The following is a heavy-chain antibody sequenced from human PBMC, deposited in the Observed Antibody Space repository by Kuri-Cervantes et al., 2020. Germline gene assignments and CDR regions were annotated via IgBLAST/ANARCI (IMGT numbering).Heavy chain of an antibody. CDR2: ISGSGGST. Sequence: GGSLRLSCAASGFTFSDYYISWIRQAPGKGLEWVSAISGSGGSTYYADSVKGRFTISRGNSKNTLYLQMNSLRAEDTAVYYCAKGMGFYYGSGSYMDYWGQGTLVTVSS. CDR1: GFTFSDYY. J-gene: IGHJ4*02. D-gene: IGHD3-10*01. V-gene: IGHV3-23*01. CDR3: AKGMGFYYGSGSYMDY.